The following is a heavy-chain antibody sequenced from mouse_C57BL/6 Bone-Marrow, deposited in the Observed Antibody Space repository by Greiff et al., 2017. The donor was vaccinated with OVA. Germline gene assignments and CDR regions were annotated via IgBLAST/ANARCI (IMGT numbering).Heavy chain of an antibody. CDR2: IWSDGST. Sequence: VQLQQSGPGLVAPSQSLSITCTVSGFSLTSYGVHWVRQPPGKGLEWLVVIWSDGSTTYNSALKSRLSISKDNSKSQVFLKMNSLQTDDTAMYYCARGGLRRGDWYFDVWGTGTTVTVSS. J-gene: IGHJ1*03. CDR3: ARGGLRRGDWYFDV. V-gene: IGHV2-6*03. CDR1: GFSLTSYG. D-gene: IGHD2-2*01.